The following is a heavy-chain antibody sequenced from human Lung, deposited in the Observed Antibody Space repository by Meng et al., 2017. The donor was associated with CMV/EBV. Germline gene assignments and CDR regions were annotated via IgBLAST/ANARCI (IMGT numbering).Heavy chain of an antibody. CDR2: INPNSGGT. CDR3: ARRYSSGYSNWFDP. J-gene: IGHJ5*02. CDR1: GYTFTGYY. V-gene: IGHV1-2*02. D-gene: IGHD3-22*01. Sequence: SGYTFTGYYMNWVRQAPGQGLEWMGWINPNSGGTNYAQKFQGRVTMTRDTSISTAYMELSRLRSDDTAVYYCARRYSSGYSNWFDPWGQGTLVTVSS.